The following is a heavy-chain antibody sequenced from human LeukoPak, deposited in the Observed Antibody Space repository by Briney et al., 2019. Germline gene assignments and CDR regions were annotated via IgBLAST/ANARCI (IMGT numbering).Heavy chain of an antibody. D-gene: IGHD5-12*01. V-gene: IGHV1-8*01. Sequence: ASVKVSCKASGYTFTSYDINWVRQATGQGLEWMGWMNPNSGNTGYAQKFQGRVTMTRNTSISTAYMELSSLRSEDTAVYYCARGPPRGIVATILHVNYYYYMDVWGKGPTVTVSS. CDR2: MNPNSGNT. CDR3: ARGPPRGIVATILHVNYYYYMDV. CDR1: GYTFTSYD. J-gene: IGHJ6*03.